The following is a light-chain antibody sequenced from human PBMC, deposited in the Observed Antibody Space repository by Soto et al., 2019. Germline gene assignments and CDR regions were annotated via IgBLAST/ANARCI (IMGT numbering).Light chain of an antibody. CDR3: QQYGSSPT. V-gene: IGKV3-20*01. Sequence: VMTQSPATLSVSPGERATLSCRASQSVGSNLAWYQQKPGQAPRLLIYGASTRATGIPDRFSGSGSGTDFTLTISRLEPEDFAVYYCQQYGSSPTFGQGTKVDIK. CDR2: GAS. J-gene: IGKJ1*01. CDR1: QSVGSN.